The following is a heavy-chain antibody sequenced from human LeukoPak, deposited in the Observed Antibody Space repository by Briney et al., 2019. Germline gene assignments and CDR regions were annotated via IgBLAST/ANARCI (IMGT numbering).Heavy chain of an antibody. D-gene: IGHD1-26*01. Sequence: PGGSLRLSCGGSGFIVSSSALNWVRQAPGKGLEWVSSINSLSTSTLYGDSVKGRFIISRGNANNSLYLQMNSLRVEDTAVYYCARGGGSYTDWGQGTLVTVSS. CDR3: ARGGGSYTD. V-gene: IGHV3-21*01. J-gene: IGHJ4*02. CDR2: INSLSTST. CDR1: GFIVSSSA.